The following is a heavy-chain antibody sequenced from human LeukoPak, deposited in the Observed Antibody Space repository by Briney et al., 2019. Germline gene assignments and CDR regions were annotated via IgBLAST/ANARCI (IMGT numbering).Heavy chain of an antibody. CDR1: GYTFTSYG. Sequence: ASVKVSCKASGYTFTSYGISWVRQAPGQGLEWMGWMNPNCGNTGYAQKFQGRVTMTRNTSISTAYMELSSLRSEDTAVYYCARAGSMVPAAIFGYYYYYGMDVWGQGTTVTVSS. V-gene: IGHV1-8*02. CDR2: MNPNCGNT. J-gene: IGHJ6*02. D-gene: IGHD2-2*01. CDR3: ARAGSMVPAAIFGYYYYYGMDV.